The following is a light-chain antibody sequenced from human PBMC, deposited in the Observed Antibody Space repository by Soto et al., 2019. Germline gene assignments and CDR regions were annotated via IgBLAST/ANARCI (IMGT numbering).Light chain of an antibody. V-gene: IGKV3-15*01. J-gene: IGKJ4*01. CDR1: QSVGSN. CDR2: GAS. CDR3: QQDNDWAPLT. Sequence: EIVMTQSPATLSVSPGERATLSCRASQSVGSNLAWYQQKPGQAPRLLIHGASTRATGVPARFSGSGSGTDFTLITSSLLSEDVAIYYCQQDNDWAPLTFGGGTKVEIK.